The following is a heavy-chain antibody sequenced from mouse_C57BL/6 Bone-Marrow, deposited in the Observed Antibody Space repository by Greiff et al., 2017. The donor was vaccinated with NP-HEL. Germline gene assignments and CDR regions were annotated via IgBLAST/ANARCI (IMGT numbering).Heavy chain of an antibody. J-gene: IGHJ2*01. CDR3: ARGGPYFDY. D-gene: IGHD1-1*02. CDR2: INPSTGGT. Sequence: EVQLVESGPELVKPGASVKISCKASGYSFTGYYMNWVKQSPEKSLEWIGEINPSTGGTTYNQKFKAKATLTVDKSSSTAYMQLKSLTSEDSAVYYCARGGPYFDYWGQGTTLTVSS. V-gene: IGHV1-42*01. CDR1: GYSFTGYY.